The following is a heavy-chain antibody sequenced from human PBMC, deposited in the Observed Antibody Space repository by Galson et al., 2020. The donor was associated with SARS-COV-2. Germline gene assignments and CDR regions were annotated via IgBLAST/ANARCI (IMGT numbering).Heavy chain of an antibody. CDR3: ARESGDHSSSWYDY. V-gene: IGHV3-30*04. CDR2: ISSDGTTR. Sequence: GGSLRLSCAATGFTLSRSAMHWVPQAPGQVLEWATIISSDGTTRYNSDSMKGRFTISRDISKNTLYLQMTSLRPEDTALYYCARESGDHSSSWYDYWGQGTLVTVSS. D-gene: IGHD6-13*01. J-gene: IGHJ4*02. CDR1: GFTLSRSA.